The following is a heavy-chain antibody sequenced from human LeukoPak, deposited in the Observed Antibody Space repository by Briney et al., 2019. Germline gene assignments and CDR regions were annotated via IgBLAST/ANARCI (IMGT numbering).Heavy chain of an antibody. CDR1: GGTFSSYA. Sequence: GASVKVSCKASGGTFSSYAISWVRQAPGQGLEWMGRIIPIFGTANYAQKFQGRVTITTDESTSTAYMELSSLRSEDTAVYYCARGGSPVVPAAIRAFDIWGQGTMVTVSS. V-gene: IGHV1-69*05. J-gene: IGHJ3*02. CDR2: IIPIFGTA. D-gene: IGHD2-2*01. CDR3: ARGGSPVVPAAIRAFDI.